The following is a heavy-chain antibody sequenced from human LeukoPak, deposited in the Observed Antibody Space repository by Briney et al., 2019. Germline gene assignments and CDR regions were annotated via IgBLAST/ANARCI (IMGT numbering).Heavy chain of an antibody. V-gene: IGHV3-23*01. CDR1: GFTFSSYA. Sequence: GGSLRLSCAASGFTFSSYAMSWVRQAPGKGLEWVSAISGSGGSTYYADSGKGRFTISRNNSKNTLYLQMNSLRAEDTAVYYCAKGPRIAVAGYNDYWGQGTLVTVSS. CDR2: ISGSGGST. J-gene: IGHJ4*02. CDR3: AKGPRIAVAGYNDY. D-gene: IGHD6-19*01.